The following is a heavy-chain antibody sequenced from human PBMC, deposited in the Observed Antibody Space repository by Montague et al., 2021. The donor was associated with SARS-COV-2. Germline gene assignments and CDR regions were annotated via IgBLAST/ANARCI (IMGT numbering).Heavy chain of an antibody. V-gene: IGHV4-31*03. Sequence: TLSLTCTVSAGPISSGGYDWSWIRQHPGKGLEWIGYIYYSGSTYYNPSLKTRVTISVYTSKDQFSLKLSSVTAADTAVYYCARDSGITIFGVFIKQAFDIWGQGTTVTVSS. CDR2: IYYSGST. CDR3: ARDSGITIFGVFIKQAFDI. D-gene: IGHD3-3*01. CDR1: AGPISSGGYD. J-gene: IGHJ3*02.